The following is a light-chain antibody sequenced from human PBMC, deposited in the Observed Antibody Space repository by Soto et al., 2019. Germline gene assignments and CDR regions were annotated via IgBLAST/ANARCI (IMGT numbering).Light chain of an antibody. CDR3: QQYYNWPLT. CDR2: GAS. J-gene: IGKJ1*01. Sequence: EIVMTQSPATLSVSPGDSATLSCRASQSVSNNLAWYHQKPGQAPRVLIYGASIRATGVPARFSGSGSGAEFTLTISSLQSEDFALFYCQQYYNWPLTFGQGTKVEIK. CDR1: QSVSNN. V-gene: IGKV3-15*01.